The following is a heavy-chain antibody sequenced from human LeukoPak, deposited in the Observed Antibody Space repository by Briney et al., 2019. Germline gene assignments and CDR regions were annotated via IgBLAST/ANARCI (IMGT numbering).Heavy chain of an antibody. D-gene: IGHD6-13*01. CDR2: IWYDGSNK. J-gene: IGHJ5*02. Sequence: GGSLRLSCAASGFTFSSYGMHWVRQAPGKGLEWVAVIWYDGSNKYYADSVKGRFTISRDSSKNTLYLQMNSLRAEDTAVYYCARDRVAAAENWFDPWGQGTLVTVSS. CDR1: GFTFSSYG. V-gene: IGHV3-33*01. CDR3: ARDRVAAAENWFDP.